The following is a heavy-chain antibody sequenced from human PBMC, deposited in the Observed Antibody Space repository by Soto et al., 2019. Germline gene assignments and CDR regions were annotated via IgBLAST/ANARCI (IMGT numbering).Heavy chain of an antibody. CDR3: ARTTAYETSGYYYHTS. V-gene: IGHV1-18*01. Sequence: QVQLVQSGAEVKKPGASVKVSCEASGYTFTSYGISWVRQAPGQGLEWMGWISGYNGNTKYAQKLQGIGIVTTDTSTSTAYMELRSLISDDTAVYYCARTTAYETSGYYYHTSWGQGTQVTVSS. CDR1: GYTFTSYG. CDR2: ISGYNGNT. D-gene: IGHD3-22*01. J-gene: IGHJ5*02.